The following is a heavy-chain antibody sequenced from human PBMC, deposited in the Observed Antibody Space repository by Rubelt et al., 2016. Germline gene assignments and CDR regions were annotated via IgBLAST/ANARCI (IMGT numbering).Heavy chain of an antibody. CDR1: GYTFTSYY. Sequence: QVQLVQSGSELKKPGASVKVSCKASGYTFTSYYMHWVRQAPGQGLEWMGIINPRGGSPSYAQKFQCSVTMTRDTSKGTVYMELSSLRSEDTAVYYCARDLDVRGEIDYWGQGTLVTVSS. V-gene: IGHV1-46*03. CDR2: INPRGGSP. D-gene: IGHD3-16*01. CDR3: ARDLDVRGEIDY. J-gene: IGHJ4*02.